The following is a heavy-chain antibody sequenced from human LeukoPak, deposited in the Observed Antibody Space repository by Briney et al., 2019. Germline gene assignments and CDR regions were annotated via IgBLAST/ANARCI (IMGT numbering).Heavy chain of an antibody. V-gene: IGHV3-49*04. CDR3: TRDWGVSGSYAAAFDI. Sequence: PGGSLRLSCAASGFTFGSYSMNWVRQAPGKGLEWVGFIRSKAYGGTTEYAASVKGRFTISRDDSKSIAYLQMNSLKTEDTAVYYCTRDWGVSGSYAAAFDIWGQGTMVTVSS. D-gene: IGHD1-26*01. CDR1: GFTFGSYS. CDR2: IRSKAYGGTT. J-gene: IGHJ3*02.